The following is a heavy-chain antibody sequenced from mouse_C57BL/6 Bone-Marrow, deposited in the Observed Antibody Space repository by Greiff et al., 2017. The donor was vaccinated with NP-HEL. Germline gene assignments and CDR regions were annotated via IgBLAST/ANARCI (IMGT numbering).Heavy chain of an antibody. CDR3: LLFYGNYNAMDY. J-gene: IGHJ4*01. CDR1: GYTFTSYW. CDR2: IYPGNSDT. V-gene: IGHV1-5*01. Sequence: EVKLVESGTVLARPGASVKMSCKTSGYTFTSYWMHWVKQRPGQGLEWIGAIYPGNSDTSYNQKFKGKAKLTAVTSASTAYMALSSLTNEDSAVYYCLLFYGNYNAMDYWGQGTSVTVSS. D-gene: IGHD2-1*01.